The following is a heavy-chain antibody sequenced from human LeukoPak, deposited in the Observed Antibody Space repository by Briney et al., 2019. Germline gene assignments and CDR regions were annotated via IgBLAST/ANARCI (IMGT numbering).Heavy chain of an antibody. V-gene: IGHV4-39*01. Sequence: PSETLSLTCTVSGGSISSSSYYWGWLRQPPGKGLEWIGSIYYSGSTYYNPSLKSRVTISVDTSKNQFPLKLSSVTAADTAVYYCARAGIAVAGIDYWGQGTLVTVSS. CDR1: GGSISSSSYY. J-gene: IGHJ4*02. CDR2: IYYSGST. CDR3: ARAGIAVAGIDY. D-gene: IGHD6-19*01.